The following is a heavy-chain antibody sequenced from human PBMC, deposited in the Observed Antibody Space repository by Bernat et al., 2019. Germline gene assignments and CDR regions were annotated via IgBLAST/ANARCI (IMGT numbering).Heavy chain of an antibody. CDR3: GSGTSTSAPYMDV. V-gene: IGHV3-11*05. CDR2: ISSSSSYT. Sequence: QVQLVESGGGLVKPGGSLRLSCAASGFTFSDYYMSWIRQAPGKGLDWVSYISSSSSYTNYADSVKGRFTISRDNAKNSLYLQMNSLRAKDTAVDYCGSGTSTSAPYMDVWGKGTTVTVSS. CDR1: GFTFSDYY. J-gene: IGHJ6*03.